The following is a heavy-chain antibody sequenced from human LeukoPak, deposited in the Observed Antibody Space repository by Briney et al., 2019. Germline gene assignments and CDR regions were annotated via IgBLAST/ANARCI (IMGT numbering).Heavy chain of an antibody. D-gene: IGHD2-15*01. J-gene: IGHJ4*02. CDR1: GFTFSNFG. V-gene: IGHV3-30*18. CDR3: AKERCSGGSCYIFDC. CDR2: ISYDGDNK. Sequence: GGSLRLSCAASGFTFSNFGMHWVRQAPGKGLESVAVISYDGDNKYYADSVKGGFTISRDSSKNTLYLQMNSLRTEDTAVYHCAKERCSGGSCYIFDCWGQGTLVTVSS.